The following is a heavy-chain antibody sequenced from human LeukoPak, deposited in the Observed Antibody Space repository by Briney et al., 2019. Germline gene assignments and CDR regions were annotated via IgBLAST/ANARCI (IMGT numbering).Heavy chain of an antibody. V-gene: IGHV4-4*02. D-gene: IGHD2/OR15-2a*01. Sequence: PSGTLSLTCAASGGSISSHSWWSWVRQPPGKGLEWIGEIYHGGATNYDPSLKSRVSMSVDKSKNHFSLNLDSVTAADTAVYYCASHVTVLGTRGFDYWGQGNLVTVSS. CDR1: GGSISSHSW. CDR3: ASHVTVLGTRGFDY. J-gene: IGHJ4*02. CDR2: IYHGGAT.